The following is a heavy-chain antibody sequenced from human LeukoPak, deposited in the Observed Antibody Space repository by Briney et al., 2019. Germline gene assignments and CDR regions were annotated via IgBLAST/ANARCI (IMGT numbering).Heavy chain of an antibody. CDR1: GGSISSSNW. CDR3: ARGILLWFGEFPPDGYYFDY. CDR2: IYHSGST. Sequence: SGTLSLTCAVSGGSISSSNWWSWVRQPPGKGLEWIGEIYHSGSTNYNPSLKSRVTISVDKSKNQFSLKLSSVTAADTAVYYCARGILLWFGEFPPDGYYFDYWGQGTLVTVSS. J-gene: IGHJ4*02. D-gene: IGHD3-10*01. V-gene: IGHV4-4*02.